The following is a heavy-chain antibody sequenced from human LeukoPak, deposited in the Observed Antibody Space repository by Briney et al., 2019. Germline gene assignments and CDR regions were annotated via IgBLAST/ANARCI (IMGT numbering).Heavy chain of an antibody. V-gene: IGHV3-7*01. CDR1: GFTFSSYL. J-gene: IGHJ4*02. Sequence: GGSLRLSCAASGFTFSSYLMSWVRQAPGKALEWVANIKKDGSEKDYVDSVKGRFTISRDNGKNSLYLQMNSLSAEDTAVYYCARQDSPYSDDSSGYSDYWGQDTLVTVSP. D-gene: IGHD3-22*01. CDR2: IKKDGSEK. CDR3: ARQDSPYSDDSSGYSDY.